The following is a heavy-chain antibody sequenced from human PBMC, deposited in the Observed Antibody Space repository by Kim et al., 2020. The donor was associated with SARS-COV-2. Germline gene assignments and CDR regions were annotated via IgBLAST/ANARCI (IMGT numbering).Heavy chain of an antibody. CDR1: GGSFSGYY. Sequence: SETLSLTCAVYGGSFSGYYWSWIRQPPGKGLEWIGEINNSGSTNYNPSLKSRVTIPVDTSKNQSSMKLSSVTAADTAVYYCARGTREWLSCNYYYYMDVWGKGATVTISS. J-gene: IGHJ6*03. CDR2: INNSGST. V-gene: IGHV4-34*01. CDR3: ARGTREWLSCNYYYYMDV. D-gene: IGHD3-3*01.